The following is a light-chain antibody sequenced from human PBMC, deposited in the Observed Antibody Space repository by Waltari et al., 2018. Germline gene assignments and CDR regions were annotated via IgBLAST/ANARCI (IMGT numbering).Light chain of an antibody. CDR3: QQYNNWPGS. V-gene: IGKV3-15*01. CDR2: GAS. CDR1: DNVCDN. Sequence: EVAMTQSPATLSVSPGERATLSCRASDNVCDNLAWYQQKPGQAPRLLIHGASTRATGIPARFSGSGSGTEFTLTISSLQSGDIAIYYCQQYNNWPGSFGQGTKVQIK. J-gene: IGKJ1*01.